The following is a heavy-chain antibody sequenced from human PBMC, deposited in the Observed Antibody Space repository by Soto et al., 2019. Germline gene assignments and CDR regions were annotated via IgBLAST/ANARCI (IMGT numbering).Heavy chain of an antibody. Sequence: SETLSLTCTVSGGSISSYYWSWIRQPPGKGLEWIGYIYYSGSTNYNPSLKSRVTISVDTSKNQFSLKLSSVTAADTAVYYCARERSSVGFDYWGQGTLVTVSS. CDR2: IYYSGST. CDR1: GGSISSYY. CDR3: ARERSSVGFDY. J-gene: IGHJ4*02. D-gene: IGHD1-26*01. V-gene: IGHV4-59*01.